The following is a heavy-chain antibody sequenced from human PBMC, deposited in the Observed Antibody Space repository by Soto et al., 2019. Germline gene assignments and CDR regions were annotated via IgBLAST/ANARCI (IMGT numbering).Heavy chain of an antibody. J-gene: IGHJ5*02. Sequence: ASVKVSCKASGYTFTSYDINWVRRATGQGLEWMGWMNPNSGNTGYAQKFQGRVTMTRNTSISTAYMELSSLRSEDTAVYYCAREIQLWSNWFDPWGQGTLVTVSS. CDR3: AREIQLWSNWFDP. V-gene: IGHV1-8*01. D-gene: IGHD5-18*01. CDR2: MNPNSGNT. CDR1: GYTFTSYD.